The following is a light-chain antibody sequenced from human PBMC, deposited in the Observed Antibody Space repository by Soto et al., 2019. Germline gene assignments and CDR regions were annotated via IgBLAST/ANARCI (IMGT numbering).Light chain of an antibody. CDR2: KAS. J-gene: IGKJ4*01. Sequence: DIQMTQSPSTLSGSVGDRVTITCRASQTISSWLAWYQQKPGKAPKLLIYKASTLKSGVPSRFSGSGSGTEFTLTINSLQPDDFATYYCQQLNSYPLTFGGGTKLDIK. CDR3: QQLNSYPLT. CDR1: QTISSW. V-gene: IGKV1-5*03.